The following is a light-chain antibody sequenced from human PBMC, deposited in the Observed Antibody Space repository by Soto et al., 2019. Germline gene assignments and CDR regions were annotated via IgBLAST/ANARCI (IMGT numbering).Light chain of an antibody. CDR1: QILLYNNTYNY. J-gene: IGKJ5*01. CDR3: MQALQSLT. V-gene: IGKV2-28*01. Sequence: EMGMPQSPLTLPFTLGGRASISCRPSQILLYNNTYNYLDWYVQKPGQSPQLLIYFGSNRAPGVPDRFSGSGSGTDFTLKINRVEAEDVGTYYCMQALQSLTFGQGTRLEIK. CDR2: FGS.